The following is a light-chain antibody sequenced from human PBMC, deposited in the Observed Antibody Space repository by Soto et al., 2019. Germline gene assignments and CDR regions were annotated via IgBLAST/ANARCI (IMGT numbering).Light chain of an antibody. CDR1: QSVSSN. V-gene: IGKV3-15*01. Sequence: EIVMTQSPATLSVSSGERATLSCRASQSVSSNYLAWYQQKPGQAPRLLIYGASTRATGIPARFSGSGSGTEFTLTISSLQSEDFAVYYCQQYSNWPPLTFGGGTKVEIK. CDR2: GAS. J-gene: IGKJ4*01. CDR3: QQYSNWPPLT.